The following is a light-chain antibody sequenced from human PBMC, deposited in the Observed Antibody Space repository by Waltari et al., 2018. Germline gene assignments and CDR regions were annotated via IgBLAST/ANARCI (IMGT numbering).Light chain of an antibody. CDR3: AAWDASLFGPWV. Sequence: SVLTQPPSASGTPGQRVTISCSGISSNIGGNSVNWYQHLSGTAPKLRISATSRRPSGVPDRFSASMSGTSASLAISGRQSEDEADYYCAAWDASLFGPWVFGGGTRLTVL. J-gene: IGLJ3*02. CDR2: ATS. V-gene: IGLV1-44*01. CDR1: SSNIGGNS.